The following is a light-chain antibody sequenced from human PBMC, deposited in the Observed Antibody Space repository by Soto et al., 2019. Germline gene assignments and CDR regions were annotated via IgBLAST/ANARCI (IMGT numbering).Light chain of an antibody. J-gene: IGKJ2*01. CDR3: QQCFILPYT. Sequence: DIQMTQSPSSLSASVGDRVTITCRASQSISGYFNWYQQKPGKAPKLLIFAASSLQTGVPSRFSGNGSGTDFTLSIISQQPEDVATYSFQQCFILPYTFGQGTKLQI. CDR2: AAS. V-gene: IGKV1-39*01. CDR1: QSISGY.